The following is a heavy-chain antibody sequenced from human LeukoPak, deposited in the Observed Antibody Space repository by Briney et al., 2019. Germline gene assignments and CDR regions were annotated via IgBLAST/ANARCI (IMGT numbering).Heavy chain of an antibody. V-gene: IGHV3-7*03. CDR1: GFTFSSYW. Sequence: GGSLRLSCAASGFTFSSYWMSWVRQAPGKGLEWVANIKQDGSEKYYVDSVKGRFTISRDNAKNSLYLQMNSLRAEDTAVYYCMYYDSSGRFEYWGQGTLVTVSS. J-gene: IGHJ4*02. D-gene: IGHD3-22*01. CDR3: MYYDSSGRFEY. CDR2: IKQDGSEK.